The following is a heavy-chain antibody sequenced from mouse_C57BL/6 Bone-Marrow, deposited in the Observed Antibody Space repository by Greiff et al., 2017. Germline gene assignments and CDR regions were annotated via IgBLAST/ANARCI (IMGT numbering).Heavy chain of an antibody. D-gene: IGHD2-5*01. CDR3: ARTYYSNYWYFDV. V-gene: IGHV1-55*01. CDR2: IYPGSGST. Sequence: QVQLQQPGAELVKPGASVKMSCKASGYTFTSYWITWVKQRPGQGLEWIGDIYPGSGSTNYNEKFNSKATLTVDTSSSTAYVQLSSLTSEDSAVYYCARTYYSNYWYFDVWGKGTTVTVSS. J-gene: IGHJ1*03. CDR1: GYTFTSYW.